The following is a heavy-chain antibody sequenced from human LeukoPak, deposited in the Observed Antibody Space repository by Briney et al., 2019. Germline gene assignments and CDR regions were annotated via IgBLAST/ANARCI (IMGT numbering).Heavy chain of an antibody. Sequence: SETLSLTCTVSGGSISSYYWSWIRQPAGKGLEWIGRIYTSGTTNYNPSLKSRVTMSVDTSKSQFSLSLSSATAADTAVYYCVREVWQQVVRIDFWGQGTLVTVSS. D-gene: IGHD6-13*01. CDR3: VREVWQQVVRIDF. J-gene: IGHJ4*02. V-gene: IGHV4-4*07. CDR2: IYTSGTT. CDR1: GGSISSYY.